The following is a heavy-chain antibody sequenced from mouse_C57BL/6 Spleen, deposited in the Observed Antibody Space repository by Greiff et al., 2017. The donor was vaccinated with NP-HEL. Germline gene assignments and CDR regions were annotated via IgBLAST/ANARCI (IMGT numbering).Heavy chain of an antibody. Sequence: VQLQQSGAELARPGASVKLSCKASGYTFTSYGISWVKQRTGQGLEWIGEIYPRSGNTYYNEKFKGKATLTADKSYSTAYMELRSLTSEASAVYFCARVVATNFDVWGTGTTVTVSS. CDR1: GYTFTSYG. D-gene: IGHD1-1*01. CDR2: IYPRSGNT. V-gene: IGHV1-81*01. J-gene: IGHJ1*03. CDR3: ARVVATNFDV.